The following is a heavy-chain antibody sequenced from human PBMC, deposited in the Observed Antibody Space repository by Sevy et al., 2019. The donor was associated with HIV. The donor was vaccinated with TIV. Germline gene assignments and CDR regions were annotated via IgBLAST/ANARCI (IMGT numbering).Heavy chain of an antibody. D-gene: IGHD6-19*01. J-gene: IGHJ4*02. CDR1: GFTFDNYA. V-gene: IGHV3-23*01. Sequence: WGSLRLSCAASGFTFDNYAMTWVRQTPGKGLEWVSTLDNSGDNTYNADSVKGRFTISRDNSKNTLYLQMDSLRAEDTAIYYCAKAGGGWNYFDYSGQGTLVTVSS. CDR3: AKAGGGWNYFDY. CDR2: LDNSGDNT.